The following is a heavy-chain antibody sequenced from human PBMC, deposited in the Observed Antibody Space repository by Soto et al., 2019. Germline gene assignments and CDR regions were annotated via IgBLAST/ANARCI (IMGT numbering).Heavy chain of an antibody. J-gene: IGHJ5*02. CDR1: GSSISSDY. D-gene: IGHD6-19*01. V-gene: IGHV4-59*01. CDR3: ARAAVAGTGGWFDP. Sequence: SETLSRTCAVYGSSISSDYRSWIQQPPGKGLEWIGYIYYSGSTNYNPSLKSRVTISVDTSKNQFSLKLSSVTAADTAVYYCARAAVAGTGGWFDPWGQGTLVTVSS. CDR2: IYYSGST.